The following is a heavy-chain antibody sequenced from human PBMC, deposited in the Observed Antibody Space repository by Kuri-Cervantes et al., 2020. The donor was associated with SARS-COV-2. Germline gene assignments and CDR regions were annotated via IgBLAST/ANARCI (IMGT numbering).Heavy chain of an antibody. D-gene: IGHD2-2*02. V-gene: IGHV1-69*13. CDR2: IIPIFGTA. Sequence: SVKVSCKASGGTFSSYAISWVRQAPGQGLEWMGGIIPIFGTANYAQKFQGRVTITADESTSTAYMELSSLRSGDTAVYYCASVTYCSSTSCYTYPPPLYYYYYGMDVWGQGTTVTVSS. J-gene: IGHJ6*02. CDR3: ASVTYCSSTSCYTYPPPLYYYYYGMDV. CDR1: GGTFSSYA.